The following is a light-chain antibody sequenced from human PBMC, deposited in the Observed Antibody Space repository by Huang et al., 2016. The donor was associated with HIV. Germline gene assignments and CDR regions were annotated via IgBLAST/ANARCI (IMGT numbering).Light chain of an antibody. CDR2: WAS. J-gene: IGKJ2*01. CDR1: QRLLYSSHNKNY. Sequence: DIVMTQSPDSLAVSLGERATINCKSSQRLLYSSHNKNYLAWYQHKPGQPPKLLIYWASTRESGVTDRFSGSGSGTDFTLTISRLQAEDVAVYYCQQYYNTPLTFGQGTKLEIK. CDR3: QQYYNTPLT. V-gene: IGKV4-1*01.